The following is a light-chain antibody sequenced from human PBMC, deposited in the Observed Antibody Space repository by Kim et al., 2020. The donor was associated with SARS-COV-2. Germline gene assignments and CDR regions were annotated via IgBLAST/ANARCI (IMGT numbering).Light chain of an antibody. CDR1: QSLNNY. V-gene: IGKV3-11*01. J-gene: IGKJ3*01. CDR3: QQRSYFFT. Sequence: EIVLTQSPATLSLSPGERATLSCRASQSLNNYLAWYQQKPGQAPRLLIYDVSSRAAGIPARFSGSGSGTDFTLTISRLEPEDFAVYYCQQRSYFFTCGPGTRVNT. CDR2: DVS.